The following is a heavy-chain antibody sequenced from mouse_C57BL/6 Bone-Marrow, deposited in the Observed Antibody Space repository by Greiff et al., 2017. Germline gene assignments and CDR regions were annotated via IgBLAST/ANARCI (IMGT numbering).Heavy chain of an antibody. D-gene: IGHD1-1*01. J-gene: IGHJ2*01. CDR1: GYTFTSYW. CDR2: IDPSDSYT. Sequence: QVQLQQPGAELVRPGTSVKLSCKASGYTFTSYWMHWVKQRPGQGLEWIGVIDPSDSYTNYNQKFKGKATLTVDTSSSTAYMQLSSLTSEDSAVYYCARGVYDYGSSDYWGQGTTLTVSS. CDR3: ARGVYDYGSSDY. V-gene: IGHV1-59*01.